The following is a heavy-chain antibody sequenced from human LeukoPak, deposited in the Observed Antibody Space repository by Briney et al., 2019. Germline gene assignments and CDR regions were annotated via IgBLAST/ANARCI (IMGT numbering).Heavy chain of an antibody. CDR2: IYYSGST. D-gene: IGHD3-10*01. CDR3: ARKYYGSGSYYKDINFDY. Sequence: PSETLSLTCTVSGGSISSSSYYWGWIRQPPGMGLEWIGSIYYSGSTYYNPSLKSRVTISVDTSKNQFSLKLSSVTAADTAVYYCARKYYGSGSYYKDINFDYWGQGTLVTVSS. J-gene: IGHJ4*02. V-gene: IGHV4-39*01. CDR1: GGSISSSSYY.